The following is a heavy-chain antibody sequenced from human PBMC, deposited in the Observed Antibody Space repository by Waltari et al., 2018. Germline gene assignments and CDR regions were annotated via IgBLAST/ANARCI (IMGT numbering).Heavy chain of an antibody. J-gene: IGHJ4*02. D-gene: IGHD3-22*01. CDR1: GGSFSGYY. Sequence: QVQLQQWGAGLLKPSETLSLTCAVYGGSFSGYYWSWIRQPPGKGLEWIGEINHSGSTNYNPSLKSRVTISVDTSKNQFSLKLSSVTAADTTVYYCARTYYYDSSGYNNWGQGTLVTVSS. CDR2: INHSGST. CDR3: ARTYYYDSSGYNN. V-gene: IGHV4-34*01.